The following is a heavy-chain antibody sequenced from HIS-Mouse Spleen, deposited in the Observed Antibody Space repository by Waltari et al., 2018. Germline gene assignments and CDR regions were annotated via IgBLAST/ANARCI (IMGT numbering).Heavy chain of an antibody. Sequence: QVQLQESGPGLVKPSETLSLTCTVSGGSISLYYWSWIRQPPGTGLEWIGYIYYSGSTNYNPYLKSRVTISVDTSKNQFSLKLSSVTAADTAVYYCARVKYSTAFDIWGQGTMVTVSS. CDR1: GGSISLYY. CDR2: IYYSGST. V-gene: IGHV4-59*01. CDR3: ARVKYSTAFDI. D-gene: IGHD6-6*01. J-gene: IGHJ3*02.